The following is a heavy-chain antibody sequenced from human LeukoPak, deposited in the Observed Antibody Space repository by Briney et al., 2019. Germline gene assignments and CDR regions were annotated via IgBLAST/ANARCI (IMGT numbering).Heavy chain of an antibody. D-gene: IGHD2-21*01. Sequence: PSETLPLTCTVSGGSISSYYWSWIRQPPGKGLEWIGYIYYSGSTNYNPSLKSRVTISVDTSKNQFSLKLSSVTAADTAVYYCARDSDWGETLWGQGTLVTVSS. J-gene: IGHJ4*02. CDR2: IYYSGST. CDR1: GGSISSYY. CDR3: ARDSDWGETL. V-gene: IGHV4-59*01.